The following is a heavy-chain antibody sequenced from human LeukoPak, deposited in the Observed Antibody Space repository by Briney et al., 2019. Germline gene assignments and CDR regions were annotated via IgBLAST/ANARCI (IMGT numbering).Heavy chain of an antibody. Sequence: SETLSLTCAVYGGSFSGYYWSWIRQPPGKGLEWIGEINHSGSTNYNPSLKSRVTISVDTSKNQFSLKLSSVTAADTAVYYCASLDTAMVQPDYWGQGTLVTVSS. CDR1: GGSFSGYY. D-gene: IGHD5-18*01. CDR3: ASLDTAMVQPDY. CDR2: INHSGST. J-gene: IGHJ4*02. V-gene: IGHV4-34*01.